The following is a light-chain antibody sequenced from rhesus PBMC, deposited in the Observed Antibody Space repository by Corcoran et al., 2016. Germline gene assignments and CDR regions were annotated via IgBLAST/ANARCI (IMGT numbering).Light chain of an antibody. CDR2: EVS. CDR3: SSYAGSNTFV. J-gene: IGLJ6*01. Sequence: QAALTQPRSVSGSPGQSVTISCTGTSSDIGGYNYVSWYQQHPGTAPKLMIYEVSKRPSGVSDRFSGSKSGNTAPLTISGLPAEDEADYYCSSYAGSNTFVFGSGTKLTVL. V-gene: IGLV2-32*02. CDR1: SSDIGGYNY.